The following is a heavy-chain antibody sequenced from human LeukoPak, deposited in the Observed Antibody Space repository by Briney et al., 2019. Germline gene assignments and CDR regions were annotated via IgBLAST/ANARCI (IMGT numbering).Heavy chain of an antibody. CDR2: IKGDGSST. J-gene: IGHJ6*02. CDR1: GFTFSNYW. V-gene: IGHV3-74*01. Sequence: GGSLRLSCAASGFTFSNYWMHWVRQTPGEGLVCVSLIKGDGSSTTYADSVKGRFTISRDNAKNTVYLQMNSLRAEDTAVYYCARGNYHAMDVWGQGATVTVSS. CDR3: ARGNYHAMDV.